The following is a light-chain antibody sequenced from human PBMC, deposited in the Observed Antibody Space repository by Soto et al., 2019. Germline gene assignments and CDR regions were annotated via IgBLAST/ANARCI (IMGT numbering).Light chain of an antibody. V-gene: IGLV2-11*01. CDR1: SSDVGGSNH. CDR2: DIY. CDR3: CSYADKYGV. J-gene: IGLJ1*01. Sequence: QSALTQPRSVSGSPGQSVTISCTGTSSDVGGSNHVSWYQQHPDKAPKLVIYDIYERPSGVPSRFSGSKSDNTASLTISGLQAEDEADYCCCSYADKYGVFGAGTKVTVL.